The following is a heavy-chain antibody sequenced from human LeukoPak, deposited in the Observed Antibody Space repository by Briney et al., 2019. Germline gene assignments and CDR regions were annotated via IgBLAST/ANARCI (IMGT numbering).Heavy chain of an antibody. D-gene: IGHD2-15*01. Sequence: GGSLRLSCAASGFTFSSNAMSWVRQAPGKGLEWVSVIYTGGSTYYADSVKGRFTITRDNSKNTLYLQMNSLRAEDTAVYYCARGGCSGGSCYFDYWGQGTLVTVSS. CDR2: IYTGGST. CDR1: GFTFSSNA. V-gene: IGHV3-53*01. J-gene: IGHJ4*02. CDR3: ARGGCSGGSCYFDY.